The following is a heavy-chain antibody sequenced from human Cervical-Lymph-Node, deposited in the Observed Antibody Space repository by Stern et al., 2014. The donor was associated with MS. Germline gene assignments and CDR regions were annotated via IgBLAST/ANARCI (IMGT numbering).Heavy chain of an antibody. J-gene: IGHJ4*02. V-gene: IGHV3-23*04. D-gene: IGHD2-15*01. Sequence: EVQLVESGGGLVQPGGSLRLSCAASGFTFSSYAMSWVRQAPGKGLEWVSAISGSGGSTYYADSVKGRFPISRDNSKDTPDLQMNSLRAEDTAVYYCAKGPPYCSGGSCYYDYWGQGTLVTVSS. CDR2: ISGSGGST. CDR1: GFTFSSYA. CDR3: AKGPPYCSGGSCYYDY.